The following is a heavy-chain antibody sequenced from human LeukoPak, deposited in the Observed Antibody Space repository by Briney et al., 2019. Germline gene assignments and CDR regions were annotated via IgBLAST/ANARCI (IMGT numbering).Heavy chain of an antibody. Sequence: PSETLSLTCAVYGGSFSGYYWSWIRQPPGNGLEWIGEINHSGSTNYNPSLKSRVTISVDTSKNQFSLKLSSVTAADTAVYYCAGSDSRAAQAYHYYYYGMDVWGQGTTVTVSS. CDR1: GGSFSGYY. D-gene: IGHD6-6*01. V-gene: IGHV4-34*01. J-gene: IGHJ6*02. CDR2: INHSGST. CDR3: AGSDSRAAQAYHYYYYGMDV.